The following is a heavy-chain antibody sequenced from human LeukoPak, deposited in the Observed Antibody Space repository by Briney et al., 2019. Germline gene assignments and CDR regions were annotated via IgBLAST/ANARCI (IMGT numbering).Heavy chain of an antibody. D-gene: IGHD5-18*01. Sequence: SETLTLTCTVSSGSISSYYWSWIRQPPGKGLEWIGYIYYSGITEYSPSLKGRVTISVETSKNQFSLRLSSVTAADAAVYYCARHAADTVMLDKWGQGTLVTVSS. J-gene: IGHJ4*02. CDR1: SGSISSYY. CDR3: ARHAADTVMLDK. V-gene: IGHV4-59*08. CDR2: IYYSGIT.